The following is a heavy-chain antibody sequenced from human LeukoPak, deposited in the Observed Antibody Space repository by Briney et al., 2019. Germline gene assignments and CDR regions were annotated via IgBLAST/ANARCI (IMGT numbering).Heavy chain of an antibody. Sequence: GGSLRLSCAASGFTFSSYGMHWVRQAPGKGLEWVAFIRYDGSNKYYADSVKGRFTISRDNSKNTLFLQMNSLRAEDTALYYCAKYAVGGTFFGDYWGQGTLVTVSS. CDR1: GFTFSSYG. CDR3: AKYAVGGTFFGDY. V-gene: IGHV3-30*02. J-gene: IGHJ4*02. CDR2: IRYDGSNK. D-gene: IGHD3-3*01.